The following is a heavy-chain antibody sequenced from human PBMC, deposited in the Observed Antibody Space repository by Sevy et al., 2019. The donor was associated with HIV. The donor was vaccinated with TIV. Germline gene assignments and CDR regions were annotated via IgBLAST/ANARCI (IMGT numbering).Heavy chain of an antibody. Sequence: GGSLRLSCNASGITFSTSVMNWVRQSPDRGLEWVSSISGDTYYENYADSISGRFIGSRDNAKNSLFLEMNSLTVEDTAVYYCTRASLLGYCSTTSCYYAFDIWGPGTVVTVSS. CDR1: GITFSTSV. V-gene: IGHV3-21*01. J-gene: IGHJ3*02. CDR2: ISGDTYYE. D-gene: IGHD2-2*01. CDR3: TRASLLGYCSTTSCYYAFDI.